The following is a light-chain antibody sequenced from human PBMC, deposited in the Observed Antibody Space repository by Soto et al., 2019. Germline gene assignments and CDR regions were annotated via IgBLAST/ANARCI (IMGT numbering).Light chain of an antibody. CDR3: QHHYSTPPT. J-gene: IGKJ1*01. CDR2: WAS. Sequence: DIVMTQSPDSLAVSLGERATINCKSSQSVLYSSNNKNYLAWYQQKPGQPPKLLIYWASTRESGVPDRFRGSGSGKDFTLTISSLQAEDVAVYYCQHHYSTPPTVGQGTKVEIK. CDR1: QSVLYSSNNKNY. V-gene: IGKV4-1*01.